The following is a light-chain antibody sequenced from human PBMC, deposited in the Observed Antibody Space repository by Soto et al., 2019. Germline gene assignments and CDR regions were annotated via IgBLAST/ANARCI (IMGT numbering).Light chain of an antibody. CDR3: QQYNKWPTT. Sequence: DIVMTQSPATLSVSPGERATLSCRASQSVSTNLAWYQQRPGQAHRLLIYGASTRATGIPARFSGSGSGTEFTLTISSLQSEDFAVYYCQQYNKWPTTFGRGTKLEIK. CDR2: GAS. J-gene: IGKJ2*01. V-gene: IGKV3-15*01. CDR1: QSVSTN.